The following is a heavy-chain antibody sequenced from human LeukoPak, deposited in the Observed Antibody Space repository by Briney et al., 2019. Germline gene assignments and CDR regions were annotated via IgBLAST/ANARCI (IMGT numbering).Heavy chain of an antibody. CDR1: GFTFSSYG. J-gene: IGHJ4*02. Sequence: GGSLRLSCAASGFTFSSYGMHWVRQGPGKGLEWVAVIWVDGNNKYYADSVKGRFTISRDNSKNTLYLQMNSLRAEDTAVYYCARRGDGGRSFDYWGQGTLVTVSS. CDR2: IWVDGNNK. CDR3: ARRGDGGRSFDY. D-gene: IGHD4-23*01. V-gene: IGHV3-33*01.